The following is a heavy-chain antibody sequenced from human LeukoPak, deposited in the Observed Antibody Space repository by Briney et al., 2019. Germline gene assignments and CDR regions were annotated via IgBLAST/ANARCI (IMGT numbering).Heavy chain of an antibody. J-gene: IGHJ4*02. CDR3: AKDLGGYDGDPFDY. CDR1: GFTFSSYT. Sequence: GRSLRLSCAASGFTFSSYTMHWVRQAPGKGLEWVSAISGSGGSTYYADSVKGRFTISRDNSKNTLYLQMNSLRAEDTAVYYCAKDLGGYDGDPFDYWGQGTLVTVSS. CDR2: ISGSGGST. V-gene: IGHV3-23*01. D-gene: IGHD5-12*01.